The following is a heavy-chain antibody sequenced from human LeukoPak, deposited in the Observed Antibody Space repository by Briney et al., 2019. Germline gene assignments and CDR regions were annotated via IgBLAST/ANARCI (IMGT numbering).Heavy chain of an antibody. J-gene: IGHJ4*02. V-gene: IGHV1-2*06. D-gene: IGHD3-22*01. Sequence: ASVKVSCKASGYTFTGYYMHWVRQAPGQGLEWMGRINPNSGGTNYAQKFQGRVTMTRDTSISTAYMELSRLRSDDTAEYYCARDYYDSSGYYSFDYWGQGTLVTVSS. CDR3: ARDYYDSSGYYSFDY. CDR2: INPNSGGT. CDR1: GYTFTGYY.